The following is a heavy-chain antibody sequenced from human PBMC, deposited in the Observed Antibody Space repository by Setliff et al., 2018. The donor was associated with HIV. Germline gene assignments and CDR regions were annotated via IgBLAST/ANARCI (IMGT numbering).Heavy chain of an antibody. CDR1: GGSISSGSYY. CDR3: ARDVMEWFGSYFDH. Sequence: SETLSLTCTVSGGSISSGSYYWSWIRQPAGKGLEWIGRFYTSGSTKYNPSLKTRVTISIDVSKNQFSLMLNSVTAADTASYYCARDVMEWFGSYFDHWGQGALVTVSS. D-gene: IGHD3-3*01. V-gene: IGHV4-61*02. CDR2: FYTSGST. J-gene: IGHJ4*02.